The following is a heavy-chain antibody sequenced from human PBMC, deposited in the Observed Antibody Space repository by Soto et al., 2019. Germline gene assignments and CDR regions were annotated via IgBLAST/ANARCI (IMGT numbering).Heavy chain of an antibody. J-gene: IGHJ4*02. V-gene: IGHV3-21*01. CDR3: ARAETYYDFWSGYYTVPAFDY. Sequence: GSLRLSCAASGFTFSSYSMNWVRQAPGKGLEWVSSISSSSSYIYYADSVKGRFTISRDNAKNSLYLQMNSLRAEDTAVYYCARAETYYDFWSGYYTVPAFDYWGQGTQVTVSS. CDR1: GFTFSSYS. CDR2: ISSSSSYI. D-gene: IGHD3-3*01.